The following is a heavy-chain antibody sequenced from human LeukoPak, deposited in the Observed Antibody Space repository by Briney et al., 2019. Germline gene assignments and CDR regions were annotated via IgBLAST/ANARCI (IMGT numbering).Heavy chain of an antibody. Sequence: GGSLRLSCAASGFTFSSYSMNWVRQAPGKGLEWVSSISSSSSYIYYADSVKGRFTISRDNAKNSLYLQMNSLRAEDTAVYYCATYSSSWSDFDYWSQGTLVTVSS. J-gene: IGHJ4*02. D-gene: IGHD6-13*01. V-gene: IGHV3-21*01. CDR3: ATYSSSWSDFDY. CDR1: GFTFSSYS. CDR2: ISSSSSYI.